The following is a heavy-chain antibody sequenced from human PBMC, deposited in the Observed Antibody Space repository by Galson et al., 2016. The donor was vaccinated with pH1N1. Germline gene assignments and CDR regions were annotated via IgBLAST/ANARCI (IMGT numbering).Heavy chain of an antibody. CDR3: ARMSGSSRYLDY. D-gene: IGHD1-26*01. CDR2: ISGYNGNT. V-gene: IGHV1-18*01. Sequence: SVKVSCKASGYTFSSYGISWVRQAPGKGLEWMGWISGYNGNTKYELKIQGRVSMTIDTSTSTVYMELRSLRSDDTALYYCARMSGSSRYLDYWGQGTLVTVSS. J-gene: IGHJ4*02. CDR1: GYTFSSYG.